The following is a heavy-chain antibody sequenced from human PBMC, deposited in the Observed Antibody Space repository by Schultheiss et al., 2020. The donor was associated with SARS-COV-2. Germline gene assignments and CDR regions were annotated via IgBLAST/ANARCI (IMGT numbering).Heavy chain of an antibody. V-gene: IGHV3-23*01. CDR1: GFTFSSYA. CDR2: ISSSSSYI. J-gene: IGHJ4*02. CDR3: AKDDGVGATLNFDY. D-gene: IGHD1-26*01. Sequence: GGSLRLSCAASGFTFSSYAMSWVRQAPGKGLEWVSYISSSSSYIYYADSVKGRFTISRDNSKNTLYLQMNSLRAEDTAVYYCAKDDGVGATLNFDYWGQGTLVTVSS.